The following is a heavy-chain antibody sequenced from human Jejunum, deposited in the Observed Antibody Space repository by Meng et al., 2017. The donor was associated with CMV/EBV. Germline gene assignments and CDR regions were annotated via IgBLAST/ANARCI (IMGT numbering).Heavy chain of an antibody. CDR2: IKQDGDEE. CDR1: SNYW. D-gene: IGHD5-18*01. V-gene: IGHV3-7*01. Sequence: SNYWMSWVRQAPGKGLEWVANIKQDGDEEYYVDSVKGRFTISRDNAKNSLYLQMNSLRAEDTAVYYCARDRYSYGRYYYYYAMDVRGQGTTVTVSS. CDR3: ARDRYSYGRYYYYYAMDV. J-gene: IGHJ6*02.